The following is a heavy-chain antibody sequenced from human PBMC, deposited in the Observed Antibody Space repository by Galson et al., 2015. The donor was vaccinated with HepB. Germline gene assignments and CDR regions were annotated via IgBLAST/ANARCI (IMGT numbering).Heavy chain of an antibody. CDR1: GFSFSTFD. D-gene: IGHD3-22*01. J-gene: IGHJ4*02. CDR2: ISGRDGSR. CDR3: VKSGWLDD. V-gene: IGHV3-23*01. Sequence: SLRLSCAASGFSFSTFDMSWVRQAPGKGLEWVPFISGRDGSRHYAESVKGRFTISRDNSKNTLYLQMNSLGAEDTAKYYCVKSGWLDDWGQGTLVTVSS.